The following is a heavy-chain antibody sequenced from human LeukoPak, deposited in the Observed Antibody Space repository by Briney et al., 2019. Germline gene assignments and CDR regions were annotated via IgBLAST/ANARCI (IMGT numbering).Heavy chain of an antibody. CDR2: IKYDASDE. D-gene: IGHD3-22*01. J-gene: IGHJ4*02. Sequence: PGGSLRLSCAVSGVSFSGYAMHWVRQAPGKGLEWVGLIKYDASDEYYADSVKGRFTISRDDSRNTLYLQMTSLRAEDTAVYYCARGQSVGWEIGVGDFWGQGSLVTVSS. CDR1: GVSFSGYA. CDR3: ARGQSVGWEIGVGDF. V-gene: IGHV3-33*01.